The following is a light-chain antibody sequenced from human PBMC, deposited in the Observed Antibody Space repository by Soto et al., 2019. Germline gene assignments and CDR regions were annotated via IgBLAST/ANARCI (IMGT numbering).Light chain of an antibody. Sequence: ALTQPRSVSGSPGQSVTISCTGTSSDVGRYDYVSWYQQHPGKAPKLIVYDVTERPSGVPDRFSGSKSGNTASLTISGLQAEDEADYSCCSFAGSYSYVFGTGTKVTAL. CDR1: SSDVGRYDY. CDR2: DVT. CDR3: CSFAGSYSYV. V-gene: IGLV2-11*01. J-gene: IGLJ1*01.